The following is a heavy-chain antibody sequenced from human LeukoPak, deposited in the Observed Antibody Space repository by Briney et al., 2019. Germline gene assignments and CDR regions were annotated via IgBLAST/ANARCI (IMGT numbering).Heavy chain of an antibody. J-gene: IGHJ4*02. CDR3: NTGGYYFDY. CDR1: GFIFSNAW. V-gene: IGHV3-15*01. Sequence: GGSLRLSCAGSGFIFSNAWMNRVRQAPGKGLEWVGRVKSKYDGGTTDYAAHAKGRFTISRDDSKNTVYLQMNSLKTEDTAVYYCNTGGYYFDYWGQGTLVTVSS. CDR2: VKSKYDGGTT.